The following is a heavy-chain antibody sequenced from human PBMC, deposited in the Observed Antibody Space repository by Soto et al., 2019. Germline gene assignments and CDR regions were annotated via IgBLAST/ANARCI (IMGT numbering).Heavy chain of an antibody. CDR1: GGSIDTSSHF. CDR2: VYYNGNA. V-gene: IGHV4-39*01. J-gene: IGHJ6*02. D-gene: IGHD5-12*01. Sequence: SETLSLTCTVSGGSIDTSSHFWGWIRQPPGKGLEWIGSVYYNGNAYYNPSLESRVTISVDTSQNQFSLKLRSVTAADTAVYYCARHGAYRGYSGYDQRYYYDGMDVWGQGTTVT. CDR3: ARHGAYRGYSGYDQRYYYDGMDV.